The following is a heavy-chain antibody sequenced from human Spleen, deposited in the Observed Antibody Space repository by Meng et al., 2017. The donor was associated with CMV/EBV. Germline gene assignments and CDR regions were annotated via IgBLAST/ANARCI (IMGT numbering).Heavy chain of an antibody. D-gene: IGHD3-16*02. V-gene: IGHV1-69*05. J-gene: IGHJ4*02. Sequence: TFRSRSLMWVRQAPGPGLGWMGGITPDFETADYAQKFRDRVTISTDDSATTAYMEMSSLGSEDTAVYFCARGPRITVGGVIIWPLEDWGQGTLVTVSS. CDR1: TFRSRS. CDR3: ARGPRITVGGVIIWPLED. CDR2: ITPDFETA.